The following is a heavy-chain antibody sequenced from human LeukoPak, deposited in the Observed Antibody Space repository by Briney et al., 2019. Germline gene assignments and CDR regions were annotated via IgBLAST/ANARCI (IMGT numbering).Heavy chain of an antibody. J-gene: IGHJ4*02. CDR3: AKDPGGYCSGGSCYHRYFDY. CDR1: GFTFSSYA. CDR2: ISGSGGST. V-gene: IGHV3-23*01. Sequence: PGGSLRLSCAASGFTFSSYAMSWVRQAPGKGLKWVSAISGSGGSTYYADSVKGRFTISRDNSKNTLYLQMNSLRAEDTAVYYCAKDPGGYCSGGSCYHRYFDYWGQGTLVTVSS. D-gene: IGHD2-15*01.